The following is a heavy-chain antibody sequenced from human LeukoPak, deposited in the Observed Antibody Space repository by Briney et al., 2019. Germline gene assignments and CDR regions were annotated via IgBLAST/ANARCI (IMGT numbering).Heavy chain of an antibody. CDR1: GGSFSGYY. CDR2: INHSGST. Sequence: SETPSLTCAVYGGSFSGYYWIWIRQPPGKGLEWIGEINHSGSTNYNPSLKSRVTISVDTSKNQFSLKLSSVTAADTAVYYCALVVAATMVDYWGQGTLVTVSS. J-gene: IGHJ4*02. D-gene: IGHD2-15*01. V-gene: IGHV4-34*01. CDR3: ALVVAATMVDY.